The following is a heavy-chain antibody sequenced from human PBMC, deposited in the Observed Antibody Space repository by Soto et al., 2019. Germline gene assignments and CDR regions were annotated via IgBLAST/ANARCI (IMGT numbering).Heavy chain of an antibody. D-gene: IGHD3-3*01. V-gene: IGHV3-21*01. J-gene: IGHJ1*01. CDR1: GFTFSSYS. CDR2: ISSSSSYI. CDR3: ARDDLFHFQH. Sequence: EVPLVESGGGLVKPGGSLRLSCAASGFTFSSYSMNWVRQAPGKGLEWVSSISSSSSYIYYADSVKGRFTISRDNAKNSLYLQMNSRRAEDTAVYYCARDDLFHFQHWGQGTLVTVSS.